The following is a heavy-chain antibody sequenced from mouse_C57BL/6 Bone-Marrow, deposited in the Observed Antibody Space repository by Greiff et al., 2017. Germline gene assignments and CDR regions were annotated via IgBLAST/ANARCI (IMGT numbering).Heavy chain of an antibody. V-gene: IGHV7-1*01. Sequence: EVQGVESGGGLVQSGRSLRLSCATSGFTFSDFYMEWVRQAPGKGLEWIAASRNKANDYTTEYSASVKGRFIVSRDTSQSILYLQMNALRAEDTAIYYCARGLLKDYWGQGTTLTVSS. CDR3: ARGLLKDY. D-gene: IGHD1-1*01. CDR2: SRNKANDYTT. J-gene: IGHJ2*01. CDR1: GFTFSDFY.